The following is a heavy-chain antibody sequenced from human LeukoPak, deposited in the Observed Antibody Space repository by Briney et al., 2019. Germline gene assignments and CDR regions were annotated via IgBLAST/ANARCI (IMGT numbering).Heavy chain of an antibody. V-gene: IGHV3-21*01. D-gene: IGHD1-20*01. CDR3: ARDPRFIIGKTFFDY. CDR2: ISTSSTNI. CDR1: GFTFSSYS. J-gene: IGHJ4*02. Sequence: GGSLRLSCAASGFTFSSYSMNWVRQAPGRWLEWVSYISTSSTNIYYADSVKGRFTISRDNAKNSLYLQMNSLRAEDTAVYYWARDPRFIIGKTFFDYWGQGTLVTVSS.